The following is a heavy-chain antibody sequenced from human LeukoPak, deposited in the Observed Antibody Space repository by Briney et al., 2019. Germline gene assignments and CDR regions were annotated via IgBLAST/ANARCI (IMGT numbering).Heavy chain of an antibody. V-gene: IGHV3-30*18. CDR2: ISYDGSNK. CDR1: GFTFSSYG. J-gene: IGHJ4*02. Sequence: PGRSLRLSCAVSGFTFSSYGMHWVRQAPGKGLEWVAVISYDGSNKYYADSVKGRFTISRDNSKNTLYLQMNSLRAEDMAVYYCVKRWTGTTIGQQDYWGQGTLVTVSS. CDR3: VKRWTGTTIGQQDY. D-gene: IGHD1-1*01.